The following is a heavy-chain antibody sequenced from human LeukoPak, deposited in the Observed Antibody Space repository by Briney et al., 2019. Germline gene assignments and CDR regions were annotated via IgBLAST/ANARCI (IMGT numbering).Heavy chain of an antibody. Sequence: GGSLRLSCAASGFTFSSYAMSWVRQAPGKGLEWVSAISGSGGSTYYADSVKGRFTISRDNSKNTLYLQMGSLRAEDMAVYYCARGLLGYCSSTSCYMGNDYWGQGTLVTVSS. J-gene: IGHJ4*02. CDR3: ARGLLGYCSSTSCYMGNDY. D-gene: IGHD2-2*02. CDR1: GFTFSSYA. CDR2: ISGSGGST. V-gene: IGHV3-23*01.